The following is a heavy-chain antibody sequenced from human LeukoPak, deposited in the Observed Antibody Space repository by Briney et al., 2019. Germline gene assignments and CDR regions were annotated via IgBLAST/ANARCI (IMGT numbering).Heavy chain of an antibody. CDR1: GFTFSSYA. CDR3: VKEDKGGTLDY. J-gene: IGHJ4*02. CDR2: ISGSGGST. D-gene: IGHD3-16*01. V-gene: IGHV3-23*01. Sequence: GGSLRLSCAASGFTFSSYAMSWVRQAPGKGLEWVSAISGSGGSTNYADSVKGRFTISRDNSKDTLYLEMNSLRAEDTAVYYCVKEDKGGTLDYWGQGTLVTVSS.